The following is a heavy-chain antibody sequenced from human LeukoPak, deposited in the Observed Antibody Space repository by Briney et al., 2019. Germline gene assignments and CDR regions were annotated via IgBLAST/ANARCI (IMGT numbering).Heavy chain of an antibody. Sequence: PGGSLRLSRAASGFIFSRYAMSWVRQAPGKGVEGVSTISGSGCSTYYADSVKGPFTISSDNSKNTVHLQMNSLRAEDTAVYYFGKDRSCTNDVCHGEFDYWVQGTLVTVSS. CDR3: GKDRSCTNDVCHGEFDY. CDR2: ISGSGCST. V-gene: IGHV3-23*01. J-gene: IGHJ4*02. D-gene: IGHD2-8*01. CDR1: GFIFSRYA.